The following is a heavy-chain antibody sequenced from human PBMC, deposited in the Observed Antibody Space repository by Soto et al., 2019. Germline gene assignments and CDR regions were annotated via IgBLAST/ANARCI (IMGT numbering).Heavy chain of an antibody. CDR2: IKENVREM. CDR1: GFTFSSYW. J-gene: IGHJ4*02. CDR3: ARDDGDY. V-gene: IGHV3-7*03. Sequence: GGSLRLSCAASGFTFSSYWMSWVRQVPGKGLEWVANIKENVREMYYVDSVRGRFTISRDIAKNSLYLQMSSLRAEDTAMYYCARDDGDYVGQGTLVTVSS.